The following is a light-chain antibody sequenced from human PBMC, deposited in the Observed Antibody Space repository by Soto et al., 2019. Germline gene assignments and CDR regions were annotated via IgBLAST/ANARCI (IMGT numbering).Light chain of an antibody. Sequence: EFVLTQSPGTLSLSPGERATLSCRASQSLTNSFIAWYQQKPGQAPRLLIYDASNRATDIPARFSGSGSGTDFTLTISSLEPEDFAVYYCQQRGNWPPYTFGQGTKLELK. CDR2: DAS. CDR1: QSLTNSF. CDR3: QQRGNWPPYT. V-gene: IGKV3-11*01. J-gene: IGKJ2*01.